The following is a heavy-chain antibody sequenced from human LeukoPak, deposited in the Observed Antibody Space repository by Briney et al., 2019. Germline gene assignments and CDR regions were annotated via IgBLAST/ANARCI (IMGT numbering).Heavy chain of an antibody. Sequence: SETLSLTCAVYGGSFSGYYWSWIRPPPGKGLEWIGEINHSGSTNYNPSLKSRVTISVDTSKNQFSLKLSSVTAADTAVYYCARARGGYSSGWFDPWGQGTLVTVSS. CDR3: ARARGGYSSGWFDP. CDR2: INHSGST. D-gene: IGHD5-18*01. CDR1: GGSFSGYY. V-gene: IGHV4-34*01. J-gene: IGHJ5*02.